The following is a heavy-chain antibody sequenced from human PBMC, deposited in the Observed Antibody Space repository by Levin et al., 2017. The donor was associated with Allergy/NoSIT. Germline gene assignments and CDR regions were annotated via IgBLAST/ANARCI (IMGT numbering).Heavy chain of an antibody. CDR2: MNSDGTST. CDR3: ARTRDLRNRMDV. Sequence: GGSLRLSCAASGFSVSNYWMHWVRQAPGKGLVWVSRMNSDGTSTGYADSVEGRFTISRDSAKNTLYLQMNSLRAEDTGVYYCARTRDLRNRMDVWGQGTTVTVSS. V-gene: IGHV3-74*01. J-gene: IGHJ6*02. D-gene: IGHD3-3*01. CDR1: GFSVSNYW.